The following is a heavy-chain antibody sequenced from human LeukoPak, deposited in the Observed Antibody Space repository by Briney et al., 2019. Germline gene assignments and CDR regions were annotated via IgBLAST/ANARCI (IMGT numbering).Heavy chain of an antibody. J-gene: IGHJ4*02. CDR2: IGGSATIT. D-gene: IGHD5-24*01. V-gene: IGHV3-23*01. CDR3: AKEDGLKAFEY. CDR1: GFTFSSYS. Sequence: PGGSLRLSCAASGFTFSSYSMNWVRQAPGKGLEWVSAIGGSATITYYADSVKGRFTMSRDNSKNTLYLRMNSLRAEDMAVYYCAKEDGLKAFEYWGQGTLVTVSS.